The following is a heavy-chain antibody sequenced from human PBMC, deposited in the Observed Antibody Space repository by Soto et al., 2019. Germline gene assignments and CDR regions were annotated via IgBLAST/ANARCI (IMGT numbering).Heavy chain of an antibody. V-gene: IGHV1-58*01. D-gene: IGHD2-2*03. J-gene: IGHJ4*02. CDR2: IVVGSGNT. CDR1: GFTFTSSA. CDR3: AAAPGYCISTSCPDY. Sequence: GAAVMLSWKACGFTFTSSAVQWGRQARGQRLEWIGWIVVGSGNTNYAQKFQERVTITRDMSTSTAYMELSSLRSEDTAVYYCAAAPGYCISTSCPDYWGQGTLVTVSS.